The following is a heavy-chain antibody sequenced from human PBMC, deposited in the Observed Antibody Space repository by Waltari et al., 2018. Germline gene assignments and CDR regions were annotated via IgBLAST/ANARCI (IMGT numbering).Heavy chain of an antibody. Sequence: EVLLVESGGGLVQTGGSLRLSCAASRFTFSNYWLNWVRQAPGKGLEGGANINQDGSEEYDVDAVKGRFTISRDNAKNSLYLEMKTLRAEDTAIYYCARTGARWLQFAAFDIWGQGTMVTVSS. J-gene: IGHJ3*02. CDR2: INQDGSEE. V-gene: IGHV3-7*01. D-gene: IGHD5-12*01. CDR1: RFTFSNYW. CDR3: ARTGARWLQFAAFDI.